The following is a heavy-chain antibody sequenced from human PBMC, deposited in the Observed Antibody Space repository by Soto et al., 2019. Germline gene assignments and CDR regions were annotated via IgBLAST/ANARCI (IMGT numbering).Heavy chain of an antibody. V-gene: IGHV1-8*01. D-gene: IGHD5-12*01. J-gene: IGHJ6*03. CDR1: GYTFTSYD. Sequence: ASVKVSCKASGYTFTSYDINWVRQATGQGLEWMGWMNPNSGNPGYAQKFQGRVTMTRNTSISTAYMELSSLRSEDTAVYYCARIYSGYDYYYYYMDVWGKGTTVTVSS. CDR2: MNPNSGNP. CDR3: ARIYSGYDYYYYYMDV.